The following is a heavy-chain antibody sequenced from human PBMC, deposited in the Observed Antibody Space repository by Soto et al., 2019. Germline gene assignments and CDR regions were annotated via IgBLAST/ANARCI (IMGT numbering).Heavy chain of an antibody. CDR2: INYSGRT. V-gene: IGHV4-30-4*01. D-gene: IGHD2-2*01. Sequence: SETLSLTCSVSSGSISSSDYYWSLIRQPPGKGLEWIGYINYSGRTYYKPSLKSRVTISVDRSKNQFSLKLSSVTAADTAVYYCARVPDRWGQGTLVTVSS. J-gene: IGHJ5*02. CDR3: ARVPDR. CDR1: SGSISSSDYY.